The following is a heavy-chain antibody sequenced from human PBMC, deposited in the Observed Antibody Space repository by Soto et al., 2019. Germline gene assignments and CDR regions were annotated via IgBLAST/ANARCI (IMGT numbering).Heavy chain of an antibody. D-gene: IGHD3-10*01. CDR3: ARAKRITMVRGVPYWLDP. V-gene: IGHV4-31*03. CDR2: IYYSGST. CDR1: GGSISSGGYY. Sequence: SETLSLTCTVSGGSISSGGYYWSWIRQHPGKGLEWIGYIYYSGSTYYNPSLKSRVTISVDTSKNQFSLKLSSVTAADTAVYYCARAKRITMVRGVPYWLDPWGQGTLVTVSS. J-gene: IGHJ5*02.